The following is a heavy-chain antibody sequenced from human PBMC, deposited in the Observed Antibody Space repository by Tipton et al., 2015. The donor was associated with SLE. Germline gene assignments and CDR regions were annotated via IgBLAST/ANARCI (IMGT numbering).Heavy chain of an antibody. CDR2: FYAGGSI. J-gene: IGHJ3*02. Sequence: TLSLTCAVSGDSLDSSESYWAWIRQPPGKGLGWIGSFYAGGSIYYKPSLESRVTASMDTAKNHLSRTLTSVTAADTAIYYCARQGTDGWYDAFDIWGPGTMVTVSS. CDR3: ARQGTDGWYDAFDI. D-gene: IGHD6-19*01. CDR1: GDSLDSSESY. V-gene: IGHV4-39*07.